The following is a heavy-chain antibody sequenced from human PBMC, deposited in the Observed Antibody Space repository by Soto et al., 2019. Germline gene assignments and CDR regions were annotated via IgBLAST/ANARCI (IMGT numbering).Heavy chain of an antibody. Sequence: SETLSLTCTVSGGSISGYYWSWIRQPPGKGLEWIGYIYYSGSTNYNPSLKSRVTISVDTSKNQFSLKLTSVIAADTAVYYCARGFDSGGTQFHHWGQGTLVTVSS. D-gene: IGHD4-17*01. CDR3: ARGFDSGGTQFHH. J-gene: IGHJ1*01. V-gene: IGHV4-59*01. CDR1: GGSISGYY. CDR2: IYYSGST.